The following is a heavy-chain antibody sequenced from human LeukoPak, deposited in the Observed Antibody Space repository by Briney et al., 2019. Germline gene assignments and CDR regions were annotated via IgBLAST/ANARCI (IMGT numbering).Heavy chain of an antibody. V-gene: IGHV1-3*01. Sequence: ASVKVSCKASGYTFTSYAMHWVRQAPGQRLEWMGGINAGNGNTKYSQKFQGRVTITGDTSASTAYMELSSLRSEDTAVYYCARGYCSSTSCYMDVWGQGTTVT. CDR3: ARGYCSSTSCYMDV. D-gene: IGHD2-2*01. J-gene: IGHJ6*02. CDR2: INAGNGNT. CDR1: GYTFTSYA.